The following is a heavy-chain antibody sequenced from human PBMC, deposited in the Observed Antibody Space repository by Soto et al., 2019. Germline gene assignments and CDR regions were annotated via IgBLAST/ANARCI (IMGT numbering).Heavy chain of an antibody. CDR3: STWNDGPNWFDP. CDR2: IYYSGST. D-gene: IGHD1-1*01. Sequence: QLQLQESGPGLVKPSETLSLTCTVSGGSISSSSYYWGWIRQPPGKGLEWIGSIYYSGSTYYNPSHKSRVTISVDTSKNQFSLKLSSVTAADTAVYYCSTWNDGPNWFDPWGQGTLVTVSS. J-gene: IGHJ5*02. V-gene: IGHV4-39*01. CDR1: GGSISSSSYY.